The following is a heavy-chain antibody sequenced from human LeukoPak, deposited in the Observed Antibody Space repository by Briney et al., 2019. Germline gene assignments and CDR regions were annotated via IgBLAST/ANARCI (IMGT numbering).Heavy chain of an antibody. CDR1: GDSFSSHY. Sequence: SETLSLTCTVSGDSFSSHYWTWIRQPPGKGLEWIGYISYIGSTNYNPSLKSRVTISIDTSKNQSSLKLSSVTAADTAVYYCARDTYYFDYWGQGTLVTVSS. CDR2: ISYIGST. V-gene: IGHV4-59*11. D-gene: IGHD2/OR15-2a*01. CDR3: ARDTYYFDY. J-gene: IGHJ4*02.